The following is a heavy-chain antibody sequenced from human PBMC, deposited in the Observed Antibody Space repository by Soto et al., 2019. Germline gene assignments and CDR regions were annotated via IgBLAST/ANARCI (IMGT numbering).Heavy chain of an antibody. D-gene: IGHD2-21*02. J-gene: IGHJ6*02. CDR2: MYNTGST. CDR3: ARDLWGYCGTDCYPLDV. CDR1: GGSISRYY. V-gene: IGHV4-59*01. Sequence: QVQLQESGPGLVKPSETLSLTCTVSGGSISRYYWSWIRQPPGKGLEWIGYMYNTGSTVYNPPFKSRVTISVDTSKNQFSLKLNSVTAADTAVYYCARDLWGYCGTDCYPLDVWGQGTTVTFSS.